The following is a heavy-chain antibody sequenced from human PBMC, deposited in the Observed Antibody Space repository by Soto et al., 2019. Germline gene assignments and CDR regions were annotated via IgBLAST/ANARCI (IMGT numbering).Heavy chain of an antibody. CDR1: GGTFRSYA. CDR3: ARYSSVHPFVY. V-gene: IGHV1-69*06. Sequence: SVKVSCRASGGTFRSYAIIWVRQAPGQGLEWMGGIIPIFGTANYAQKFHGRVTITADKSTSTASIERISRRSEDTAVYFCARYSSVHPFVYWGRETLVAFSS. CDR2: IIPIFGTA. J-gene: IGHJ4*02. D-gene: IGHD3-22*01.